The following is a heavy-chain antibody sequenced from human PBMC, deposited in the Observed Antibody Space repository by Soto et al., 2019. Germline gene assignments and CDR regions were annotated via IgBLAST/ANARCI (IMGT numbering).Heavy chain of an antibody. J-gene: IGHJ6*03. CDR1: GLSVTSDSY. Sequence: SETLSLTCTVSGLSVTSDSYWSWIRQAPGKGLEWIGYAYYRGGTRYNPSLKSRLTISVDTSKNQFSLSLSSVTPTDTAVYYCARLSGTYYNLGADYYYHYMDVWGKGTTVTVSS. CDR2: AYYRGGT. CDR3: ARLSGTYYNLGADYYYHYMDV. D-gene: IGHD3-10*01. V-gene: IGHV4-61*01.